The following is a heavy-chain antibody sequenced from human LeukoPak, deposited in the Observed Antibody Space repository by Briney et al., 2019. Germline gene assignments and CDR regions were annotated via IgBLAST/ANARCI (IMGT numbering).Heavy chain of an antibody. Sequence: GGSLRLSCAASGFTFSDYYMSWIRQAPGKGLEWASYISSSSSYTNYADSVKGRFTISRDNAKNSLYLQMNSLRAEDTAVYYCARDRLGYSGSYYVDYWGQGTLVTVSS. CDR3: ARDRLGYSGSYYVDY. CDR2: ISSSSSYT. J-gene: IGHJ4*02. V-gene: IGHV3-11*05. CDR1: GFTFSDYY. D-gene: IGHD1-26*01.